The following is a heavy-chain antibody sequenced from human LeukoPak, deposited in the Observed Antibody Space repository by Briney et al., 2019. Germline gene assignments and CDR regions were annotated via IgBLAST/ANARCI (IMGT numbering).Heavy chain of an antibody. CDR2: VTGTGGST. Sequence: GGSLRLSCAASGFTFSNYGMSWVRQAPGKRLEWVSAVTGTGGSTYYADSVKGRLTISRDNSKNTLYLQMNSLRGEDTAIYYCAKNGYSSGWYPENWGQGTLVTVSS. J-gene: IGHJ4*02. V-gene: IGHV3-23*01. CDR1: GFTFSNYG. D-gene: IGHD6-19*01. CDR3: AKNGYSSGWYPEN.